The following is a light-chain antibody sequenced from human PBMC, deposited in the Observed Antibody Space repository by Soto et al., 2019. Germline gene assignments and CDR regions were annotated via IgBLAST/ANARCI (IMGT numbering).Light chain of an antibody. CDR1: QSISTY. J-gene: IGKJ2*01. Sequence: IQMTQSPSSLSASVGDRVTITCRASQSISTYLNWYQQKPGKAPKLLIYAASNLQSGVPSTFSGSGSGTDFTLTISSLQPEDFATYYCQQSYSTPRAFGQGTKVDI. CDR3: QQSYSTPRA. V-gene: IGKV1-39*01. CDR2: AAS.